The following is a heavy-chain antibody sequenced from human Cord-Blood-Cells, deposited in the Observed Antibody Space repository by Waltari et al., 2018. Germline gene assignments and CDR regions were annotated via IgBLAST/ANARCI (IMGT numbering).Heavy chain of an antibody. CDR3: ARGYSYYDFWSGYYNWFDP. Sequence: QVQLVQSGAEVKKPGASVKVSCKASGYTFTSYDINWVRQATGQGLEWMGWMNPNSGNTGYAQKFQGRVTMTRNTSISTAYMELSSLRSEDTAVYYCARGYSYYDFWSGYYNWFDPWGQGTLVTVSS. V-gene: IGHV1-8*01. J-gene: IGHJ5*02. D-gene: IGHD3-3*01. CDR2: MNPNSGNT. CDR1: GYTFTSYD.